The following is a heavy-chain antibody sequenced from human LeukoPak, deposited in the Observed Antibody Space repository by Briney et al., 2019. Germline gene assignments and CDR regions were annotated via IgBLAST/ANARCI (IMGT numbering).Heavy chain of an antibody. V-gene: IGHV4-4*07. CDR1: GGSISYFY. Sequence: PSETLSLTCTVSGGSISYFYWSWIRQPAGKGLEWIGRIYTSGSTNYNPSLKSRVTISVDTSKNQFSLKLSSVTAADTAVYYCARQRTPSIAAAGTFDYWGQGTLVTVSS. D-gene: IGHD6-13*01. J-gene: IGHJ4*02. CDR3: ARQRTPSIAAAGTFDY. CDR2: IYTSGST.